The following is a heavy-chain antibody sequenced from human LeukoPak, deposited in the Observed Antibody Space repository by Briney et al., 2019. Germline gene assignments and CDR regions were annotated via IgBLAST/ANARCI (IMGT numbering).Heavy chain of an antibody. Sequence: SETLSLTCAVSGGSVASGYYYWSWIRQPPGKGLEWIGYIYSSGSTYYNPSLKSRVIISVDTSKNQFSLKLSSVTAADTAVYYCARAYGYSTGWYLSDWGQGTLVTVSS. CDR3: ARAYGYSTGWYLSD. CDR2: IYSSGST. V-gene: IGHV4-30-4*01. J-gene: IGHJ4*02. CDR1: GGSVASGYYY. D-gene: IGHD6-19*01.